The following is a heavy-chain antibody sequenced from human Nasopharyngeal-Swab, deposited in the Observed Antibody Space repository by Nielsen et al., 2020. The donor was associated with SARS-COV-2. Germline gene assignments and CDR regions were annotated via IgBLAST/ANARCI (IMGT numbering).Heavy chain of an antibody. V-gene: IGHV3-74*01. CDR1: GFSISGYW. CDR2: ISSDGGA. J-gene: IGHJ5*02. CDR3: LRGMAGYGWFDP. D-gene: IGHD2-2*03. Sequence: GESLKISCAASGFSISGYWMHWVRQAPGKGLVWVSRISSDGGANYADSATGRFTISRDNAKNTVYPQMNSLRDEDTAVYYCLRGMAGYGWFDPWGQGILVTVSS.